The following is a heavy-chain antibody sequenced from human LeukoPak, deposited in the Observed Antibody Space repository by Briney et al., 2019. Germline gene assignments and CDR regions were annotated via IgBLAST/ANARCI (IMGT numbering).Heavy chain of an antibody. D-gene: IGHD3-22*01. Sequence: PSETLSLTCAVYGGSFSGYYWSWIRQPPGKGLEWIGEINHSGSTNYNPSLKSRVTISVDTSKNQFSLKLSSVTAADTAVYYCARGGYDSSGYWGYYFDYWGQGTLVTVSS. CDR3: ARGGYDSSGYWGYYFDY. CDR2: INHSGST. J-gene: IGHJ4*02. CDR1: GGSFSGYY. V-gene: IGHV4-34*01.